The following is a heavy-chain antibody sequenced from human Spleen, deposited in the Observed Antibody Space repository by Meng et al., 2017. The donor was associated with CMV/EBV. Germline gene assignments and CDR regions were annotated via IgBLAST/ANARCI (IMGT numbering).Heavy chain of an antibody. V-gene: IGHV3-30*02. CDR2: IRYDGSNK. Sequence: GESLKISCAASGFTFSSYGMHWVRQAPGKGLEWVAFIRYDGSNKYYADSVKGRFTISRDNSKNTLYLQMNSLRAEDTAVYYCGTTHGDYDYGMDVWGQGTTVTVSS. CDR3: GTTHGDYDYGMDV. J-gene: IGHJ6*02. CDR1: GFTFSSYG. D-gene: IGHD1-14*01.